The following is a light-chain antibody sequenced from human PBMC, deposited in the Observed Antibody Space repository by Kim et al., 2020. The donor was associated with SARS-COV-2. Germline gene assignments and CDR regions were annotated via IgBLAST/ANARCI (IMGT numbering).Light chain of an antibody. CDR1: SSDVGYNY. J-gene: IGLJ1*01. Sequence: PGQSVTISCTGTSSDVGYNYVSWYQQHPGKAPKLMIYAVSKRPSGVPDRFSGSKSGNTASLTVSGLQAEDEADYYCSSYAGTTYYAFGTGTKVTVL. CDR3: SSYAGTTYYA. CDR2: AVS. V-gene: IGLV2-8*01.